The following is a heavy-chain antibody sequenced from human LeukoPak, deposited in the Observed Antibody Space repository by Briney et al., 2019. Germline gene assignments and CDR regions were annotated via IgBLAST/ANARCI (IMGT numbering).Heavy chain of an antibody. V-gene: IGHV3-48*01. CDR1: GFTFSGYT. CDR2: ISRTSDTV. Sequence: GGSLRLSCAASGFTFSGYTRNWVRQAPGKGLEWVSYISRTSDTVSYADSVKGRFTISRDNAKNSLYLQMRSLRAEDTAVYYCARDYAYAFDTWGQGTMVTVSS. CDR3: ARDYAYAFDT. J-gene: IGHJ3*02. D-gene: IGHD3-16*01.